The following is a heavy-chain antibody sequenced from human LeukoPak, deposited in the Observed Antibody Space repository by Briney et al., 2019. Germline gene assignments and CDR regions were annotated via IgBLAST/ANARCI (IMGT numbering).Heavy chain of an antibody. J-gene: IGHJ6*03. V-gene: IGHV5-51*01. Sequence: GESLKISCKGSGYSFTSYWIGWVRQMPGKGLEWMGIIYPGDSDTRYSPSFQGQVTISADKSISTAYLQWSSLKASDTAMYYRARSNWNYYYYYYMDVWGKGTTVTVSS. D-gene: IGHD1-1*01. CDR1: GYSFTSYW. CDR3: ARSNWNYYYYYYMDV. CDR2: IYPGDSDT.